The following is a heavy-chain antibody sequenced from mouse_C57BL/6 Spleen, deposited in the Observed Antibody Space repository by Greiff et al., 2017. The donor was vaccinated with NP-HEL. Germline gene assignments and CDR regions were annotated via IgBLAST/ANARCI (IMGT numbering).Heavy chain of an antibody. CDR3: ARSPRNYGYAMDY. V-gene: IGHV1-52*01. D-gene: IGHD1-1*01. Sequence: QVQLKQPGAELVRPGSSVKLSCKASGYTFTSYWMHWVKQRPIQGLEWIGNIDPSDSETHYNQKFKDKATLTVDKSSSTAYMQLSSLTSEDSAVYYCARSPRNYGYAMDYWGQGTSVTVSS. CDR1: GYTFTSYW. CDR2: IDPSDSET. J-gene: IGHJ4*01.